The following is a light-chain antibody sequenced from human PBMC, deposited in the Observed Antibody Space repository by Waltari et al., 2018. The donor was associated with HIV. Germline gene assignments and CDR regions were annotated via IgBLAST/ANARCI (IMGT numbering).Light chain of an antibody. CDR3: QVWDISADHGNVV. CDR1: IIGIKS. CDR2: ADS. V-gene: IGLV3-21*02. J-gene: IGLJ2*01. Sequence: SSVLTQPPSVSVAPGQTARITGGGGIIGIKSVHWYTQKPGQAPVLVVYADSDRPSGIPERFSGSNSGNTATLTISRVEAGDEADFYCQVWDISADHGNVVFGGGTKLTVL.